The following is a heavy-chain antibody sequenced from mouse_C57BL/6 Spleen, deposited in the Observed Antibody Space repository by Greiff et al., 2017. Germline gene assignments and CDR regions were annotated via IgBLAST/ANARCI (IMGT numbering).Heavy chain of an antibody. V-gene: IGHV1-69*01. CDR3: ARSRYYGSYWYCDV. CDR2: IDPSDSYT. D-gene: IGHD1-1*01. Sequence: QVQLQQPGAELVMPGASVKLSCKASGYTFTSYWMHWVKQRPGQGLEWIGEIDPSDSYTNYNQKFKGKSTLTVDKSSSTAYMQLSSLTSEDSAVXYCARSRYYGSYWYCDVWGTGTTVTVSS. CDR1: GYTFTSYW. J-gene: IGHJ1*03.